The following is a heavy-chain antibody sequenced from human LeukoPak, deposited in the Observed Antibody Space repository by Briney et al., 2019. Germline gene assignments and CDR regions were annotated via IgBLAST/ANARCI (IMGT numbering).Heavy chain of an antibody. CDR3: AREGRIRDYYGSGSYYLGY. CDR2: INPNSGGT. D-gene: IGHD3-10*01. J-gene: IGHJ4*02. V-gene: IGHV1-2*04. CDR1: GYTFTGYY. Sequence: ASVKVSCKASGYTFTGYYEHWVRQAPGQGLEWMGWINPNSGGTNYAQKFQGWVTMTRGTSISTAYMELSSLRSDDTAFYYCAREGRIRDYYGSGSYYLGYWGQGTLVTVSS.